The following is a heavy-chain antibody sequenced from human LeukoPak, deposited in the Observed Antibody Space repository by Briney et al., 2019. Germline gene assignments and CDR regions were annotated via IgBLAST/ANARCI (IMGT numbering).Heavy chain of an antibody. CDR3: AKDLRFGEYDAFDI. Sequence: GGSLRLSCAASGFTFSSYWMHWVRQAPGKGLVWVSRINSDGSSTSYADSVKGRFTISRDNSKNTLYLQMNSLRAEDTAVYYCAKDLRFGEYDAFDIWGRGTMVTVSS. CDR2: INSDGSST. V-gene: IGHV3-74*01. D-gene: IGHD3-10*01. J-gene: IGHJ3*02. CDR1: GFTFSSYW.